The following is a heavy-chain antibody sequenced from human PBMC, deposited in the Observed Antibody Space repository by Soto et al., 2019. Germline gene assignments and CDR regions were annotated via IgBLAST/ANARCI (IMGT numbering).Heavy chain of an antibody. Sequence: ASVKVSCKASGYTFTGYYMHWVRQAPGQGLEWMGWINPNSGGTNYAQKFQGWVTRTRDTSISTAYMELSRLRSDDTAVYYCARGGALLWFGSYYGMDVWGQGTTVTVSS. D-gene: IGHD3-10*01. V-gene: IGHV1-2*04. CDR3: ARGGALLWFGSYYGMDV. CDR1: GYTFTGYY. J-gene: IGHJ6*02. CDR2: INPNSGGT.